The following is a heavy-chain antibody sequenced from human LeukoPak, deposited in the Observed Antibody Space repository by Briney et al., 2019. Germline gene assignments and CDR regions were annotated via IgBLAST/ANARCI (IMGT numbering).Heavy chain of an antibody. J-gene: IGHJ3*02. CDR1: GYTFSSYG. CDR3: ARGGPAPHRITLIVVASSTDAFDI. D-gene: IGHD3-22*01. V-gene: IGHV1-18*01. CDR2: ICSYDGNT. Sequence: GSVKLSCEASGYTFSSYGMSWVRQAPGQGLEWMALICSYDGNTYYAQKLQGRFTMTTDTSTSTAYMELSSLRADDTAVYYCARGGPAPHRITLIVVASSTDAFDIWGQGTMVTVSS.